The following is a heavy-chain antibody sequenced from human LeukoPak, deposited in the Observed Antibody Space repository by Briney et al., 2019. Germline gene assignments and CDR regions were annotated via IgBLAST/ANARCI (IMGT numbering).Heavy chain of an antibody. J-gene: IGHJ6*03. CDR1: GFTFSSYS. D-gene: IGHD3-22*01. Sequence: GSLRLSCAASGFTFSSYSMNWVRQLPGKGLEWIGSIYYSGSTYYNPSLKSRVTISVDTSKNQFSLKLSSVTAADTAVYYCARARVYYDSSGYYYDYYYYYYMDVWGKGTTVTISS. CDR2: IYYSGST. V-gene: IGHV4-38-2*01. CDR3: ARARVYYDSSGYYYDYYYYYYMDV.